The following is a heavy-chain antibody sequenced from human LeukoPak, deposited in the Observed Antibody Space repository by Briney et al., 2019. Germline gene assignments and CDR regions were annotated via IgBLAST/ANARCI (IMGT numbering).Heavy chain of an antibody. D-gene: IGHD4-23*01. CDR2: VSGSGGST. CDR3: AKDLNYGGNSPFDY. Sequence: GGSLRLSCAASGFTFSGYAMSWVRQAPGKGLEWVSGVSGSGGSTYYADSLKGRFTISRGNSKNTLYLQMNSLRAEDTAVYYCAKDLNYGGNSPFDYWGQGTLVTVSS. V-gene: IGHV3-23*01. CDR1: GFTFSGYA. J-gene: IGHJ4*02.